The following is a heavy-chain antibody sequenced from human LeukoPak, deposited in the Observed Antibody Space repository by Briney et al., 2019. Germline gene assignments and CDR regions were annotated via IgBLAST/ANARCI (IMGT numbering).Heavy chain of an antibody. D-gene: IGHD3-9*01. CDR3: AREGYVDYDILTGHPTGY. J-gene: IGHJ4*02. Sequence: SETLSLTCTVSGGSISSNNYYWDWIRQPPGKGLEWIGSIYYTGSTYYNPSLKSRVTISVDTSKNQFSLKLSSVTAADTAVYYCAREGYVDYDILTGHPTGYWGQGTLVTVSS. CDR1: GGSISSNNYY. V-gene: IGHV4-39*01. CDR2: IYYTGST.